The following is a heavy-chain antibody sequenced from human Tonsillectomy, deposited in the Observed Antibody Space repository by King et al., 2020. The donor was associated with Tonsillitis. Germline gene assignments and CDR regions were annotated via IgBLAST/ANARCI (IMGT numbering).Heavy chain of an antibody. J-gene: IGHJ4*02. CDR2: ISYDGSNK. D-gene: IGHD3-10*01. CDR3: AREHYRRITMVRGVIGY. Sequence: QLVQSGGGVVQPGRSLRLSCAASGFTFSSYAMHWVRQAPGKGLEWVAVISYDGSNKYYADSVKGRFTISRDNSKNTLYLQMTSLRAEDTAVYYCAREHYRRITMVRGVIGYWGQGTLVTVSS. CDR1: GFTFSSYA. V-gene: IGHV3-30-3*01.